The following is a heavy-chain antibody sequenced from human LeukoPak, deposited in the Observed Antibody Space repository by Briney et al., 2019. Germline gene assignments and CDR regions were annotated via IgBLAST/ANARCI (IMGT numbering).Heavy chain of an antibody. D-gene: IGHD3-22*01. V-gene: IGHV3-21*01. Sequence: GGSLRLSCAASGFTFSSYSMNWVRQAPGKGLEWVSSISSSSSYIYYADSVKGRFTISRDNAKNSLYLQMNSLRAEDTAVYYCAREGLYDSSGYPNDAFDIWGQGTMVTVSS. CDR3: AREGLYDSSGYPNDAFDI. J-gene: IGHJ3*02. CDR2: ISSSSSYI. CDR1: GFTFSSYS.